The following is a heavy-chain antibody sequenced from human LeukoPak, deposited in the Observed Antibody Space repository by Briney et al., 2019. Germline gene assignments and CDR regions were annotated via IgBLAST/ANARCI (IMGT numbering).Heavy chain of an antibody. V-gene: IGHV4-34*01. CDR1: GGSFSGYY. Sequence: PSETLSLTCAVYGGSFSGYYWSWIRQPPGKGLEWFGEINHSGSTNYNPSLKSRVTISVDTSKNQFSLKLSSVTAADTAVYYCARGPRNLYTAMAPFDYWGQGTLVTVSS. D-gene: IGHD5-18*01. J-gene: IGHJ4*02. CDR3: ARGPRNLYTAMAPFDY. CDR2: INHSGST.